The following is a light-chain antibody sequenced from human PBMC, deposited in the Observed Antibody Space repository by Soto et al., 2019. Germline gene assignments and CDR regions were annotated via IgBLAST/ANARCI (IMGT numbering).Light chain of an antibody. CDR1: QSVSSK. J-gene: IGKJ1*01. CDR3: QQYNNWLRT. V-gene: IGKV3-15*01. CDR2: GAS. Sequence: EIVMTQSPATLSVSPGERATLSCRASQSVSSKLAWYQQKPGQAPRLLIYGASTRATGISARFSGSGSGTEFTLTISSLQSEDLAVYYCQQYNNWLRTFGQGTKVEIK.